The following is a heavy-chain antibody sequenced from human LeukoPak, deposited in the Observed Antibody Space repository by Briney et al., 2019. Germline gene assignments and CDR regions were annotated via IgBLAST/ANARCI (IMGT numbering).Heavy chain of an antibody. CDR3: AKGHYDILTGYFEIYYFDY. J-gene: IGHJ4*02. D-gene: IGHD3-9*01. V-gene: IGHV3-23*01. CDR2: ISGSGGST. CDR1: GFTFSSYA. Sequence: GGSLRLSCAASGFTFSSYAMSWVRQAPGKRLEWVSAISGSGGSTYYADSVKGRFTISRDNSKNTLYLQMNSLRAEDTAVYYCAKGHYDILTGYFEIYYFDYWGQGTLVTVSS.